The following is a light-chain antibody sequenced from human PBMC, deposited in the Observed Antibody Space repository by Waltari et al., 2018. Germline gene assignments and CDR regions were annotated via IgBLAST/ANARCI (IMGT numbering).Light chain of an antibody. J-gene: IGLJ1*01. CDR3: AAWDDTLNGHFV. CDR2: GND. V-gene: IGLV1-44*01. CDR1: SSNIGTNT. Sequence: QSVLTQPPSASGTPGQTVTISCSGRSSNIGTNTVNWYQQLPGTAPKVVIYGNDQRPSGVPDRFSGSKSGTSASLAISGFQSEDEADYYCAAWDDTLNGHFVFGTGTKVTVL.